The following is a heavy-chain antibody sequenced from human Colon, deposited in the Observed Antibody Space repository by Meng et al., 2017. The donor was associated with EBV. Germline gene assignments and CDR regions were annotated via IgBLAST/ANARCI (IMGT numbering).Heavy chain of an antibody. CDR2: VSHPGSA. CDR3: ARVPTTGYKDH. D-gene: IGHD3-9*01. J-gene: IGHJ4*02. CDR1: GGSFSGYV. Sequence: HVLLQHLGSGLLRPSSTLSLTGTVNGGSFSGYVWSWVRQPPGKGMEWIGEVSHPGSANYNPSLKSRVTISVDASEKQFSLRLTSVTAADSAVYYCARVPTTGYKDHWGQGTLVTASS. V-gene: IGHV4-34*01.